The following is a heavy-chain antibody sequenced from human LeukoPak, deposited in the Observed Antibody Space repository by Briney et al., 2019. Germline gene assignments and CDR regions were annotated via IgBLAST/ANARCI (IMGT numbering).Heavy chain of an antibody. CDR3: ARGKDTAMVNYYYYGMDV. V-gene: IGHV1-69*01. Sequence: ASVKVSCKASGGTFSSYAISWVRQAPGQGLEWMGGIIPIFGTANYAQKLQGRVTITADESTSTAYMELSSLRSEDTAVYYCARGKDTAMVNYYYYGMDVWGQGTTVTVSS. CDR2: IIPIFGTA. CDR1: GGTFSSYA. D-gene: IGHD5-18*01. J-gene: IGHJ6*02.